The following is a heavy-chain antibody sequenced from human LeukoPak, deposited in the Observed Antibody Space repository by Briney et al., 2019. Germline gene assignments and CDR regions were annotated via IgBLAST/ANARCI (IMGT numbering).Heavy chain of an antibody. CDR2: INDSGGST. V-gene: IGHV3-23*01. J-gene: IGHJ6*03. Sequence: GGSLTLSCAASGCTFSAYDMNWIRQAPGKGLEWVSDINDSGGSTYYADSVKGRFTISRDDSKDKLYLQMNSLRVDATAVYDCAGERGGAKSAVSNKVYYYMDVWGKGTTVTVSS. CDR3: AGERGGAKSAVSNKVYYYMDV. CDR1: GCTFSAYD. D-gene: IGHD2/OR15-2a*01.